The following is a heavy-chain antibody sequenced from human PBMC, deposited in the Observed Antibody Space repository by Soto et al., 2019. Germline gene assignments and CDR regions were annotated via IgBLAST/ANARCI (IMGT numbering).Heavy chain of an antibody. CDR3: AKEKVVVVIFDY. J-gene: IGHJ4*02. CDR2: ISGSGGST. V-gene: IGHV3-23*01. D-gene: IGHD3-22*01. Sequence: PGKGLEWVSAISGSGGSTYYADSVKGRFTISRDNSKNTLYLQMNSLRAEDTAVYYCAKEKVVVVIFDYWGQGPLVTVSS.